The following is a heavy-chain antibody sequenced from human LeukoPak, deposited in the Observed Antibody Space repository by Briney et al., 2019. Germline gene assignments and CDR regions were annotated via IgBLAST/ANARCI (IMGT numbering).Heavy chain of an antibody. D-gene: IGHD3-3*01. Sequence: SETLFLTCTVSGGSISSYYWSWIRQPPGKGLEWIGYIYYSGSTNYNPSLKSRVTISVDTSKNQFSLKLSSVTAADTAVYYCASTRGLSGYYDFWSGSFYYMDVWGKGTTVTVSS. CDR1: GGSISSYY. J-gene: IGHJ6*03. CDR2: IYYSGST. CDR3: ASTRGLSGYYDFWSGSFYYMDV. V-gene: IGHV4-59*01.